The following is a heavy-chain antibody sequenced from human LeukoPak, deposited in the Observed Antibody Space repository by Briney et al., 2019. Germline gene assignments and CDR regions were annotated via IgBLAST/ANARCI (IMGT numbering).Heavy chain of an antibody. CDR3: AKDSPVPATIQGYFDY. CDR1: GFTFSSHG. CDR2: ISGGGDTI. V-gene: IGHV3-23*01. J-gene: IGHJ4*02. Sequence: GGSLRLSCAASGFTFSSHGMTWVRQAPGKGQEWVSGISGGGDTIYYADSVRGRFTISRDNSKNTLYLQMNSLRDEDTAVYYCAKDSPVPATIQGYFDYWGQGTLVIVSS. D-gene: IGHD5-12*01.